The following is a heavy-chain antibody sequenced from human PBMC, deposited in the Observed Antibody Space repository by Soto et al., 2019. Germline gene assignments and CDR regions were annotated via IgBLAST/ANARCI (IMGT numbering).Heavy chain of an antibody. CDR2: SSSSSYYI. Sequence: EVQLVESGGGLVKPGGSLRLSCAASGFTFSTYSMNCVRQAPGKGLEWVSSSSSSSYYIYYSDPVSGRFSISRDYAKSSLSLQMNSRRAEDTAVYYDARHSLDGSCLSIDSWGKGTVVTVSS. CDR3: ARHSLDGSCLSIDS. D-gene: IGHD2-15*01. J-gene: IGHJ4*02. V-gene: IGHV3-21*01. CDR1: GFTFSTYS.